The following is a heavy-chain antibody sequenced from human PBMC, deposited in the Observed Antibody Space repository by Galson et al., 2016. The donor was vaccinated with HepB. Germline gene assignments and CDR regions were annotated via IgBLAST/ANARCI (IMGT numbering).Heavy chain of an antibody. D-gene: IGHD6-13*01. CDR1: GFPFSNYW. V-gene: IGHV3-74*01. J-gene: IGHJ4*02. CDR2: INSDGSST. Sequence: SLRLSCAASGFPFSNYWMHWVRQAPGKGPVWVSRINSDGSSTTYADSVKGRFPISRDNAKNTLYLQMNSLRAEDTALYYCTRVHREGIAAAGLQIWGQGTLVIFSS. CDR3: TRVHREGIAAAGLQI.